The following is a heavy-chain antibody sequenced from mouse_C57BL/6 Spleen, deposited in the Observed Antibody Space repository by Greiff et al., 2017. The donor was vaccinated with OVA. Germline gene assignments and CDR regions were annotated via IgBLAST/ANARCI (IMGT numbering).Heavy chain of an antibody. J-gene: IGHJ4*01. CDR2: INPNNGGT. V-gene: IGHV1-26*01. CDR1: GYTFTDYY. CDR3: ARESGYAMDY. Sequence: EVQLQQSGPELVKPGASVKISCKASGYTFTDYYMNWVKQSHGKSLEWIGDINPNNGGTSYNQKFKGKATLTVDKSSSTAYMELRSLTSEDSAVYYCARESGYAMDYWGQGTSVTVSS. D-gene: IGHD3-1*01.